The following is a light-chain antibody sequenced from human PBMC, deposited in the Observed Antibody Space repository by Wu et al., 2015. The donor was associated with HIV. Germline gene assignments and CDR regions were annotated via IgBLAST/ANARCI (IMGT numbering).Light chain of an antibody. CDR3: QKYNTAPWT. CDR1: QGIRSS. Sequence: DIQLTQSPSFLSAFIGDTVTISCRASQGIRSSLAWYQQKSGKVPKLLISSASTLQHGVPSRFNGGGSGTDFTLTINGLRPEDFATYYCQKYNTAPWTFGQGTKVEMK. J-gene: IGKJ1*01. CDR2: SAS. V-gene: IGKV1-9*01.